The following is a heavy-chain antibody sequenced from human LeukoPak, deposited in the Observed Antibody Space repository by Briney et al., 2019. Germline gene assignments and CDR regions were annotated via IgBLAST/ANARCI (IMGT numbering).Heavy chain of an antibody. V-gene: IGHV3-23*01. CDR3: AKHLPFFGAGGMDV. D-gene: IGHD3-3*01. J-gene: IGHJ6*04. CDR2: ISGSGGST. CDR1: GFTFSSYA. Sequence: GGSLRLSCAASGFTFSSYAMSWVRQAPGKGLEWVSAISGSGGSTYYADSVKGRFTISRDNSKNTPYLQMNSLRAEDTAVYYCAKHLPFFGAGGMDVWGKGTTVTVSS.